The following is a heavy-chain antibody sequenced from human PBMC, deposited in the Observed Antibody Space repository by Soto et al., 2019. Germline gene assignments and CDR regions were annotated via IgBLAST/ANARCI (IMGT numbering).Heavy chain of an antibody. CDR1: GFSFGGYA. Sequence: EVHLLESGGDLVQPGGSLRLSCAASGFSFGGYAMNWVPQAPGKGLEWVSYISGSGATTYYADSVRGRFTISRDNSGNTLYLQMNSLRAEDTAIFFCAKSRSGYTKNYFDYWGQGTPVTVSS. V-gene: IGHV3-23*01. J-gene: IGHJ4*02. D-gene: IGHD3-3*01. CDR2: ISGSGATT. CDR3: AKSRSGYTKNYFDY.